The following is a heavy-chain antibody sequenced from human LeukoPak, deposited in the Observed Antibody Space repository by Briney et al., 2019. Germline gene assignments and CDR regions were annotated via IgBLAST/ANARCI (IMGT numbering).Heavy chain of an antibody. CDR1: GGTFSSYA. CDR2: IIPIFGTA. V-gene: IGHV1-69*13. Sequence: SVKVSCKASGGTFSSYAISWVRQAPGQGLEWMGGIIPIFGTANYAQKFQGRVTITADESTSTAYMELSSLRSEDTAVYYCARGSVITMVRGVNMFDPWGQGTLVTVSS. J-gene: IGHJ5*02. D-gene: IGHD3-10*01. CDR3: ARGSVITMVRGVNMFDP.